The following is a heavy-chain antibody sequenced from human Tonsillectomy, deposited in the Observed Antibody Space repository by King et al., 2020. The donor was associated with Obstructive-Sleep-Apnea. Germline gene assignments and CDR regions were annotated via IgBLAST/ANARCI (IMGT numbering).Heavy chain of an antibody. CDR3: ARGGMYYYGSGSHHWFDP. V-gene: IGHV1-18*01. CDR1: VYTFTSYG. Sequence: VQLVESGAEVKKPGASVKVSCKASVYTFTSYGISWVRQAPGQGLEWMGWISAYNGNTNYAQKLQGRVTMTTDTSTSTASMALRRLRSDDTAVDYCARGGMYYYGSGSHHWFDPWVQRTLVTVSS. J-gene: IGHJ5*02. CDR2: ISAYNGNT. D-gene: IGHD3-10*01.